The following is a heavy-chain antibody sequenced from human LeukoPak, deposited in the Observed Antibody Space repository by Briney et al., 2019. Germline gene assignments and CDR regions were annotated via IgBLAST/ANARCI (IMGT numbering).Heavy chain of an antibody. D-gene: IGHD3-10*01. V-gene: IGHV3-66*01. CDR3: AREGSTSRHFDY. Sequence: GGSLRLSCAASGFTFSSYWMSWVRQAPGEGLEWVSVISSGGSTDYADSVKGRFTISRDNSKNTLYLQMNSLRVGDTAVYYCAREGSTSRHFDYWGQGTLVTVSS. J-gene: IGHJ4*02. CDR2: ISSGGST. CDR1: GFTFSSYW.